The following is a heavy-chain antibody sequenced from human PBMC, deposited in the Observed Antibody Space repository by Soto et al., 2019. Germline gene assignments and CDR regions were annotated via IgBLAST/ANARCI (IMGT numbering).Heavy chain of an antibody. Sequence: ASVKVSCKASGGTFSSYAISWVRQAPGQGLEWMGGIIPIFGTANYAQKFQGRVTITADESTSTAYMELSSLRSEDTAVYYCAREVVSYYYGMDVWGQGTTVTVSS. J-gene: IGHJ6*02. D-gene: IGHD2-15*01. CDR3: AREVVSYYYGMDV. V-gene: IGHV1-69*13. CDR2: IIPIFGTA. CDR1: GGTFSSYA.